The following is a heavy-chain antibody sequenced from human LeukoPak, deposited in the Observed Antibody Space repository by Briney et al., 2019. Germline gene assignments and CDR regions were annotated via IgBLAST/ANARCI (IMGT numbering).Heavy chain of an antibody. CDR3: ARDARGAFDI. CDR1: GGSISSYY. Sequence: PSETLSLTCTVSGGSISSYYWSWIRQPPGKGLEWIGYIYYSGSTNYNPFLKSRVTISVDTSKNQFSLKLSSVTAADTAVYYCARDARGAFDIWGQGTMVTVSS. V-gene: IGHV4-59*01. J-gene: IGHJ3*02. CDR2: IYYSGST.